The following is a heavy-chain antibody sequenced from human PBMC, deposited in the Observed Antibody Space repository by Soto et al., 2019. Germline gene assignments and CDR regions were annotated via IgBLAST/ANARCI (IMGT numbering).Heavy chain of an antibody. D-gene: IGHD5-12*01. V-gene: IGHV3-30*18. J-gene: IGHJ3*02. Sequence: PGGSLRLSCAASGFTFSSYGMHWVRQAPGKGLEWVAVISYDGSNKYYADSVKGRFTISRDNSKNTLYLQMNSLRAEDTAVYYCAKPTGPGLNRYSGSDDAFDIWGQGTMVTVSS. CDR1: GFTFSSYG. CDR3: AKPTGPGLNRYSGSDDAFDI. CDR2: ISYDGSNK.